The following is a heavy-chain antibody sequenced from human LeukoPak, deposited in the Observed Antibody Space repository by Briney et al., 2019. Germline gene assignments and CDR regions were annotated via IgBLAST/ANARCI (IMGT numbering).Heavy chain of an antibody. CDR2: IYVTGST. Sequence: SETLSLTCTVSGGSIGTYYWSWIRQSPGKGLEWIGYIYVTGSTRYNPYLQSRVTISADTSRNQFFLKMSSVTAADAAVYYCARHIGGGIEDMDVWGKGTKVTVSS. CDR1: GGSIGTYY. J-gene: IGHJ6*03. CDR3: ARHIGGGIEDMDV. V-gene: IGHV4-59*08. D-gene: IGHD3-16*02.